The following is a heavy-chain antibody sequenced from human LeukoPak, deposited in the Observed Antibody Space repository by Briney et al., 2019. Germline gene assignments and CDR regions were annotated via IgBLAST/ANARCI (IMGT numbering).Heavy chain of an antibody. CDR2: ISSSSSYI. CDR1: GFTFSSYS. Sequence: PGGSLRLSCAASGFTFSSYSMSWVRQAPGKGLEWVSSISSSSSYIYYADSVKGRFTVSRDNAKNSLYLQMNSLRAEDTAVYYCASGDRDYFDYWGQGTLVTVSS. V-gene: IGHV3-21*01. CDR3: ASGDRDYFDY. J-gene: IGHJ4*02.